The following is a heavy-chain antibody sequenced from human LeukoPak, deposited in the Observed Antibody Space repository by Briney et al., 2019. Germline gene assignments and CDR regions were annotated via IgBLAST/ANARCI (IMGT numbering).Heavy chain of an antibody. CDR2: IYYSGGT. V-gene: IGHV4-39*01. D-gene: IGHD5-24*01. CDR1: GGSISSGTYY. J-gene: IGHJ4*02. Sequence: SETLSLTCTVSGGSISSGTYYWGWIRQPPGKGLEWIGSIYYSGGTYYNPSLKSRVTISVDTSKNQFSLKLSSVTAADTAVFYCARHLWLQDPFDYWGQGALVIVST. CDR3: ARHLWLQDPFDY.